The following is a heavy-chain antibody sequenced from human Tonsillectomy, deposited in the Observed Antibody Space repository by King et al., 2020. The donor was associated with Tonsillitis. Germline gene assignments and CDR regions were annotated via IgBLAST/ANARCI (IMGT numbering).Heavy chain of an antibody. CDR1: GFTFSSYA. D-gene: IGHD6-13*01. J-gene: IGHJ1*01. V-gene: IGHV3-23*04. CDR3: AKGAGRGIGTNGFFAF. Sequence: VQLVEAGGGLLQPGGSLRLSGAAAGFTFSSYAMSWVRQVPGKGLEWVSGIIGSGSKTKYAASGKGRFTISKDNSKNSLYLQMNSLRAEDTAVYFCAKGAGRGIGTNGFFAFWGQGTLVTVPS. CDR2: IIGSGSKT.